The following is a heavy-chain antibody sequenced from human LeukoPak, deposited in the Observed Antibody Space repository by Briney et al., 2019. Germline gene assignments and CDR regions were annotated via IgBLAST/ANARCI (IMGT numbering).Heavy chain of an antibody. D-gene: IGHD6-19*01. Sequence: EGSLRLSCAASGFTFSSSAMHWVRQAPDKGLEWVAVISYDGSNKYYADSVKGRFTISRDNSKNALYLQMNSLRADDTAVYYCARDRDSSGWYEGFDYWGQGTLVTVSS. J-gene: IGHJ4*02. CDR3: ARDRDSSGWYEGFDY. V-gene: IGHV3-30-3*01. CDR2: ISYDGSNK. CDR1: GFTFSSSA.